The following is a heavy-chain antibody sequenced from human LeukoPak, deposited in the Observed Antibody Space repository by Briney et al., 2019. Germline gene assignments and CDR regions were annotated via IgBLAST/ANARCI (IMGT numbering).Heavy chain of an antibody. V-gene: IGHV3-74*01. CDR1: GFTFSSYW. CDR2: INSDGSST. J-gene: IGHJ6*03. Sequence: GGSLRLSCAASGFTFSSYWMHWVRQAPGKGLVWVSRINSDGSSTSYADSVKGRFTISRDNAKNTLYLQMNSLRAEDTAVYYCASQGWTNYYYYYMDVWGKGTTVTVSS. CDR3: ASQGWTNYYYYYMDV. D-gene: IGHD2-15*01.